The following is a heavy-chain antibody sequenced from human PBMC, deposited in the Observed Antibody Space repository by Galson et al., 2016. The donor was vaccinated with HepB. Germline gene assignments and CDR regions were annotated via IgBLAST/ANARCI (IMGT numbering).Heavy chain of an antibody. Sequence: SLRLSCAASGFPFSVYYMHWFRQAPGKGLEWLAVISYKCGNKYYADSVKGRFTISKDNSKNMLYLHMNSLRTEDTALCFCARRVDSRRDFDYWGQGTLVTVSS. J-gene: IGHJ4*02. D-gene: IGHD4-11*01. CDR3: ARRVDSRRDFDY. V-gene: IGHV3-30-3*01. CDR2: ISYKCGNK. CDR1: GFPFSVYY.